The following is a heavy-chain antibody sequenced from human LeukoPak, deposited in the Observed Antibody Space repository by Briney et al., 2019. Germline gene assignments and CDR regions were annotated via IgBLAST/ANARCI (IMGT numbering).Heavy chain of an antibody. Sequence: SDTLSLTCTVSGGSINSSSYYWGWIRQPPGKGLEWIGSISYSGSTYYNPSLKSRVTISVDTSRNQFSLNLSSVTAADTAVYYCARRRQQLVVDYWGQGTLVTVSS. CDR1: GGSINSSSYY. CDR2: ISYSGST. V-gene: IGHV4-39*01. CDR3: ARRRQQLVVDY. D-gene: IGHD6-13*01. J-gene: IGHJ4*02.